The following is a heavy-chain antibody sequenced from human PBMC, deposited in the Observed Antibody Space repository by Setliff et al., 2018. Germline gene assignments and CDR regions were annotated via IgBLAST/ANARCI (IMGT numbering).Heavy chain of an antibody. D-gene: IGHD4-4*01. V-gene: IGHV3-23*01. CDR3: ARAHYGNIYPEHSFDV. CDR1: GFTFSSYA. CDR2: IRSNGGAT. Sequence: GGSLRLSCAASGFTFSSYAMNWVRQAPGKGLEWVSGIRSNGGATYYAHSVKGRFTISRDNSKSTLYLELDSLRAEDTAVYFCARAHYGNIYPEHSFDVWGQGTLVSVSS. J-gene: IGHJ4*02.